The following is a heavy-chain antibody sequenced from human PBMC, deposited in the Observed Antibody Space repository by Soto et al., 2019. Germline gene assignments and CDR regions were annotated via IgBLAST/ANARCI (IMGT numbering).Heavy chain of an antibody. D-gene: IGHD2-15*01. CDR1: GGSISSYY. Sequence: SGTLSLTCTVAGGSISSYYWSWIRQPPGKGLEYIGYIHFSGSANYNPSLKSRLTISLDTSKNQLSLKLSSVTAADTAVYYCARHIASQSCSGGSCFGPFDYWGQGTLVTVSS. V-gene: IGHV4-59*08. J-gene: IGHJ4*02. CDR2: IHFSGSA. CDR3: ARHIASQSCSGGSCFGPFDY.